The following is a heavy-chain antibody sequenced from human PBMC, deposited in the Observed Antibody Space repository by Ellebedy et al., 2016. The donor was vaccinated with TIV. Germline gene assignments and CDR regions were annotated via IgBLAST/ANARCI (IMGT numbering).Heavy chain of an antibody. CDR1: GFTFSDYY. J-gene: IGHJ1*01. CDR2: ISSSGSTI. D-gene: IGHD4/OR15-4a*01. V-gene: IGHV3-11*01. Sequence: GGSLRLXXAASGFTFSDYYMSWIRQAPGKGLEWVSYISSSGSTIYYAGSVKGRFTISRDNSKNTLYLQMNSLRAEDTAVYYCTKVGPGAIEYFQHWGQGTLVSVSS. CDR3: TKVGPGAIEYFQH.